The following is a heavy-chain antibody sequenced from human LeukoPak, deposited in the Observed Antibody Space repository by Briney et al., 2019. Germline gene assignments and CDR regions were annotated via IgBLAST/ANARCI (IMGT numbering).Heavy chain of an antibody. CDR1: GGSFSGYY. J-gene: IGHJ6*03. V-gene: IGHV4-34*01. CDR3: AREYSSGWSIDYYYYYYMDV. Sequence: SETLSRTCAVYGGSFSGYYWSWIRQPPGKGLEWIGEINHSGSTNYNPSFKSRVTMSVDTSKNQFSLKLSSVTAADTAVYYCAREYSSGWSIDYYYYYYMDVWGKGTTVTISS. CDR2: INHSGST. D-gene: IGHD6-19*01.